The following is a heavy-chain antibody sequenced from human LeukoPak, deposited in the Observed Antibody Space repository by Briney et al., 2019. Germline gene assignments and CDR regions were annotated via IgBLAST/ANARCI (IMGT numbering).Heavy chain of an antibody. CDR1: GITLSNYS. CDR3: AKRGVVIRVILVGFHKEAYYFDS. D-gene: IGHD3-22*01. CDR2: ISGSGDGT. V-gene: IGHV3-23*01. Sequence: GGSLRLSCAVSGITLSNYSMSWVRQAPGKGLEWVAGISGSGDGTNYAESVKGRFTISRDNSKNILYLQMNSLRAEDTAVYFCAKRGVVIRVILVGFHKEAYYFDSWGQGALVSVSS. J-gene: IGHJ4*02.